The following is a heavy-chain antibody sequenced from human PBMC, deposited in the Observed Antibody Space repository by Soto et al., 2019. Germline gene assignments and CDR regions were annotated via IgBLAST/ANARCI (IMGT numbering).Heavy chain of an antibody. CDR3: ARAGYCSGGSCYSDAFDI. CDR1: GGSISSGDYY. Sequence: QVQLQESGPGLVKPSQTLSLTCTVSGGSISSGDYYWSWIRQPPGKGLEWIGYIYYSGSTYYNPSLKSRVTISVDTSKNHCSLKLSSVTAADTAVYYCARAGYCSGGSCYSDAFDIWGQGTMVTVSS. D-gene: IGHD2-15*01. J-gene: IGHJ3*02. V-gene: IGHV4-30-4*01. CDR2: IYYSGST.